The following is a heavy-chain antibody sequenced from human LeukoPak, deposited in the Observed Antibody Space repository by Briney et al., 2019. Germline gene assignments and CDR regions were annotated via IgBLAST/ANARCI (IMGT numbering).Heavy chain of an antibody. D-gene: IGHD2-2*01. V-gene: IGHV4-31*03. CDR3: ARDQGGGYCSSTSCHHFDP. CDR1: GGSISSGGYS. J-gene: IGHJ5*02. CDR2: IYYSGST. Sequence: SSETLSLTCTVSGGSISSGGYSWSWIRQHPGKGLEWIGYIYYSGSTYYNPSLKSRVTISVDTSENQFSLKLSSVTAADTAVYYCARDQGGGYCSSTSCHHFDPWGQGTLVTVSS.